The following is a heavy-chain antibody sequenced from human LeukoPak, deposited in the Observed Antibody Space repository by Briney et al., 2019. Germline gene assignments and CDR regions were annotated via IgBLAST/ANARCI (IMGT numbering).Heavy chain of an antibody. J-gene: IGHJ6*02. Sequence: SGGSLRLSCAASGFTFSSYSMNWVRQAPGKGLEWVSSISSSSSYIYYADSVKGRFTISRDNAKNSLYLQMNSLRAEDTAVYYCARDNVLLWFGDPERAGYGMDVWGQGTTVTVSS. CDR3: ARDNVLLWFGDPERAGYGMDV. D-gene: IGHD3-10*01. V-gene: IGHV3-21*01. CDR2: ISSSSSYI. CDR1: GFTFSSYS.